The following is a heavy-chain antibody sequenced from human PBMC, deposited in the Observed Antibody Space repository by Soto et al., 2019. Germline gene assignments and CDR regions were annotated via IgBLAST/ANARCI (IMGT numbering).Heavy chain of an antibody. CDR2: INPSGGGT. V-gene: IGHV1-46*01. J-gene: IGHJ1*01. Sequence: QVQLVQSGAEVKKPGASVKVSCKASEYTFTSYYMHWVRQAPGQGLEWIGVINPSGGGTSYAQKFQGRVTMTRDASTSTVYRQLSSLRSEYTAVYYCAQNVEMATIFQNWGQGTLVTVSS. CDR1: EYTFTSYY. D-gene: IGHD1-1*01. CDR3: AQNVEMATIFQN.